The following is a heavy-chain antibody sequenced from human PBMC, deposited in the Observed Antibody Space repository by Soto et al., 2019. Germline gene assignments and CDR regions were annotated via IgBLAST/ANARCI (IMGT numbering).Heavy chain of an antibody. D-gene: IGHD6-13*01. V-gene: IGHV4-59*01. Sequence: PSESLSLTCTVSSGSISSYYWSWFRQPPGKGLEWIGYIYYSGSTNYNPSLKSRVTISVDTSKNQFSLKLSSVTAADTAVYYCARGLKQQLVRYWDYWGQGTLVTVSP. J-gene: IGHJ4*02. CDR2: IYYSGST. CDR1: SGSISSYY. CDR3: ARGLKQQLVRYWDY.